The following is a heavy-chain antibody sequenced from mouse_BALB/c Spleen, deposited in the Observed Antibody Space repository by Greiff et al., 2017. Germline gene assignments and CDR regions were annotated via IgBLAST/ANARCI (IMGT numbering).Heavy chain of an antibody. J-gene: IGHJ3*01. CDR3: AHRSLAY. CDR1: GFTFSSYG. V-gene: IGHV5-6-3*01. CDR2: INSNGGST. Sequence: EVKLVESGGGLVQPGGSLKLSCAASGFTFSSYGMSWVRQTPDKRLELVATINSNGGSTYYPDSVKGRFTISRDNAKNTLYLQMSSLKSEDTAMYYCAHRSLAYWGQGTLVTDSA. D-gene: IGHD2-14*01.